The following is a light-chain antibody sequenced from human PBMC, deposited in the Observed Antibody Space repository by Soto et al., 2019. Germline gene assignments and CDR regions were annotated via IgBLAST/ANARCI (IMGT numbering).Light chain of an antibody. CDR2: EVT. CDR1: SGDIGSYNR. J-gene: IGLJ1*01. Sequence: QSALTQPASVSGAPGQSSTISCTGTSGDIGSYNRVSRYHQHPGKAPKLIIYEVTDRPSGVSNRFAGSKSGNTASLTISGLQAEDEAEYYCSSYTNINTRACVFGTGTKLTVL. V-gene: IGLV2-14*01. CDR3: SSYTNINTRACV.